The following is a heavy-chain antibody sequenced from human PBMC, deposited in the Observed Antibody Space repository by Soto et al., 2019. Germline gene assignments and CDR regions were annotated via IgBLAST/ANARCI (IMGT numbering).Heavy chain of an antibody. CDR2: IYTSGST. J-gene: IGHJ6*02. V-gene: IGHV4-4*07. CDR3: ARKGHYYDSSGYSLMDV. CDR1: GGSISSYY. Sequence: DTLSLTFTFSGGSISSYYWSWIRQPAGKGLEWIGRIYTSGSTNYNPSLKSRVTMSVDTSKNQFSLKLSSVAAADTAVYYCARKGHYYDSSGYSLMDVWGQGTKVTVSS. D-gene: IGHD3-22*01.